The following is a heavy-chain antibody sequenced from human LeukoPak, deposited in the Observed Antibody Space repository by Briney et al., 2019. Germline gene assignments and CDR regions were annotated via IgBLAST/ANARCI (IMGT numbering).Heavy chain of an antibody. V-gene: IGHV3-21*01. J-gene: IGHJ4*02. CDR2: ISSSSSYI. CDR1: GFTFSSYS. D-gene: IGHD4-17*01. CDR3: AKEGDYGDYFDY. Sequence: GGSLRLSCAASGFTFSSYSMNWVRQAPGKGLEWVSSISSSSSYIYYADSVKGRFTISRDNAKNSLYLQMNSLRAEDTAVYYCAKEGDYGDYFDYWGQGTLVTVSS.